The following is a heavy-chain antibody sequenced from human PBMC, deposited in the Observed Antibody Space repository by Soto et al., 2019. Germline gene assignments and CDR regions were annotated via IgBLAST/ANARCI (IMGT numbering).Heavy chain of an antibody. V-gene: IGHV3-33*01. CDR1: GFNFGTYG. CDR2: TWFDEGDK. J-gene: IGHJ4*02. D-gene: IGHD3-16*01. CDR3: ARLGYISFGAPLDH. Sequence: QVQLVESGGAVVQPGRSLRLSCEASGFNFGTYGMHWVRQAPGKGLEWVAVTWFDEGDKYSSESVKGRLTISRDNSKNTLFLQTNDLRPEDTALSYCARLGYISFGAPLDHWGQGTLVTVS.